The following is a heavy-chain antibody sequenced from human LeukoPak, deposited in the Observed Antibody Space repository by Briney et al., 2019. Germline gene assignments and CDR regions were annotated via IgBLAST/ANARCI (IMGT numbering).Heavy chain of an antibody. J-gene: IGHJ2*01. CDR3: ARPSTGYWYFDL. CDR2: ISYSGIT. V-gene: IGHV4-59*01. Sequence: PSETLSLTCTVSGGSISSYYWSWIRQHPGKGLEWIGYISYSGITGSNPSLKSRVTISVDTSKNQLTLNLSSVTAADTAVYYCARPSTGYWYFDLGGRGTLVTVSS. CDR1: GGSISSYY. D-gene: IGHD1-14*01.